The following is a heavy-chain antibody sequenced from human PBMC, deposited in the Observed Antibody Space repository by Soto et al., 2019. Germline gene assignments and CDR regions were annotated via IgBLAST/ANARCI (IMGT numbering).Heavy chain of an antibody. CDR1: GYTFTSYG. V-gene: IGHV1-18*01. CDR3: XXXQXGYDFAY. CDR2: ISAYNGNT. Sequence: QVQLVQSGAEVKKPGASVKVSCKASGYTFTSYGINWVRQAPGQGLEWMGWISAYNGNTHYAQKLQGRVTMTTDTATSTAYMELRSLRSDDTAXYYXXXXQXGYDFAYWGQGTLVTVSS. J-gene: IGHJ4*02. D-gene: IGHD5-12*01.